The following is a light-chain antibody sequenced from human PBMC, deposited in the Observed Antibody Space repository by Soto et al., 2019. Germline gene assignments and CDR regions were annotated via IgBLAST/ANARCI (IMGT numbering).Light chain of an antibody. J-gene: IGKJ2*01. CDR2: GTS. Sequence: EIVMTQSPATLSVSPGERASLSCRASLSVSSNLAWYQQKPGQAPRLLIYGTSTRATGLPARFSGSGSGTEFTLTISSLQSEDFAVYYCQLYETFGQGTKLAIK. CDR1: LSVSSN. V-gene: IGKV3-15*01. CDR3: QLYET.